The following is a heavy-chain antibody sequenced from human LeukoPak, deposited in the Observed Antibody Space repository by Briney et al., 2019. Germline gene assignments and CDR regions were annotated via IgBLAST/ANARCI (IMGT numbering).Heavy chain of an antibody. CDR3: ARGAPIPVAAQWGNWFDP. J-gene: IGHJ5*02. V-gene: IGHV1-18*01. CDR1: GGTFSSYA. CDR2: ISAYNGNT. D-gene: IGHD6-19*01. Sequence: ASVKVSCNASGGTFSSYAISWVRQAPGQGLEWMGWISAYNGNTNYAQKLQGRVTMTTDTSTSTAYMELRSLRSDDTAVYYCARGAPIPVAAQWGNWFDPWGQGTLVTVSS.